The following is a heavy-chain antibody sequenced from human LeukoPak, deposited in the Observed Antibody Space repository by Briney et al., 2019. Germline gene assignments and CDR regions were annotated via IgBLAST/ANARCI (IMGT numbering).Heavy chain of an antibody. J-gene: IGHJ6*03. Sequence: GASVKVSCKASGYTFTSYGISWVRQAPGQGLEWMGWISAYNGNTNYAQKLQGRVTMTTDTSTSTAYMELRSLRSDDTAVYYCARGVPAAILHHYYYYMDVWGKGTTVTVSS. V-gene: IGHV1-18*01. CDR2: ISAYNGNT. CDR3: ARGVPAAILHHYYYYMDV. CDR1: GYTFTSYG. D-gene: IGHD2-2*02.